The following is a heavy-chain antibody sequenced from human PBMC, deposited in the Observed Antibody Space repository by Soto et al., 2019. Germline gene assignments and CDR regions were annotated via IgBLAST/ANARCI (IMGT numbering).Heavy chain of an antibody. D-gene: IGHD3-10*01. CDR2: IIPIFGTA. J-gene: IGHJ6*02. V-gene: IGHV1-69*01. CDR3: ARDIGDYGSGSDYYYYYGMDV. CDR1: GGTLRSNA. Sequence: SSVNVSCKASGGTLRSNAMSWVRQATGQGLEWMGGIIPIFGTANYAQKFQGRVTITADESTSTAYMELSSLRSEDTAVYYCARDIGDYGSGSDYYYYYGMDVWCQGTTVTVSS.